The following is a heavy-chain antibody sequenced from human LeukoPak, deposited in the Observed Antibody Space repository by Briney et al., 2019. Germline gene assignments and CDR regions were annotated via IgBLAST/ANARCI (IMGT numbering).Heavy chain of an antibody. J-gene: IGHJ5*02. CDR2: FDPEDGET. D-gene: IGHD2-15*01. CDR1: GYTLTELS. Sequence: ASVTVSCKVSGYTLTELSMHWVRQAPGKGLEWMGGFDPEDGETIYAQKFQGRVTMTEDTSTDTAYMELSSLRSEDTAVYYCATDSLGYCSGGSCYARSSWFDPWGQGTLVTVSS. CDR3: ATDSLGYCSGGSCYARSSWFDP. V-gene: IGHV1-24*01.